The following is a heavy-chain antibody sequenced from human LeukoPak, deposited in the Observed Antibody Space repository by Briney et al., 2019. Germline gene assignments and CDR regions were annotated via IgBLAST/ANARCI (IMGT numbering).Heavy chain of an antibody. CDR3: AKGPFWSDSSPPYDY. CDR1: GFTFSSYA. Sequence: PGGSLRLSCAASGFTFSSYAMHWVRQAPGKGLEWVAVISYDGSNKYYADSVKGRFTISRDNSKNTLYLQMNSLRAEDTAVYYCAKGPFWSDSSPPYDYWGQGTLVTVSS. D-gene: IGHD3-3*01. J-gene: IGHJ4*02. V-gene: IGHV3-30-3*01. CDR2: ISYDGSNK.